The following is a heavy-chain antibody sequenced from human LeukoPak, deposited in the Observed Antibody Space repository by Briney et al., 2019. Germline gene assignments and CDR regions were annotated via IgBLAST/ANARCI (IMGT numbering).Heavy chain of an antibody. CDR1: GFTFSSFG. Sequence: GGSLRLSCAASGFTFSSFGMNWVRQAPGKGLEWVASISTSSSYIYYADSVKGRFTISRDNSKNTLYLQMNSLRAEDTAVYYRAKDVDGYNSWFDPWGQGTLVTVSS. D-gene: IGHD5-24*01. CDR3: AKDVDGYNSWFDP. V-gene: IGHV3-21*04. J-gene: IGHJ5*02. CDR2: ISTSSSYI.